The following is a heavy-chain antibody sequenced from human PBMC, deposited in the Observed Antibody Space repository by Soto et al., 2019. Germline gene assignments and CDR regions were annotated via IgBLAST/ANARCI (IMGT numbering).Heavy chain of an antibody. J-gene: IGHJ6*02. CDR2: FHYSKKT. CDR1: GGSISSGPYS. V-gene: IGHV4-39*01. D-gene: IGHD2-2*01. Sequence: QLQLQESGPGLVKPSETLSLTCTVSGGSISSGPYSWGWIRQPPGEGLEWIGTFHYSKKTYYTPSLETRVTISVDTSQHQFSLQVSSVTVADSAVYYCARRGGYCSSSKCNGYYAVDVWGQGTTVSVSS. CDR3: ARRGGYCSSSKCNGYYAVDV.